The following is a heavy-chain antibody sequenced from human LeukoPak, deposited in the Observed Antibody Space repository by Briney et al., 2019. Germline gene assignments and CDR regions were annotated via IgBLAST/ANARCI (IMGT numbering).Heavy chain of an antibody. CDR3: ARASSGYFAFDI. CDR1: GGTFSSYA. Sequence: SVKVSCKASGGTFSSYAISWVRQAPGQGLEWMGGIIPIFGTANYAQKFQGRVTITTDESTSTAHMELSSLRSEDTAVYYCARASSGYFAFDIWGQGTMVTVSS. CDR2: IIPIFGTA. V-gene: IGHV1-69*05. D-gene: IGHD3-3*01. J-gene: IGHJ3*02.